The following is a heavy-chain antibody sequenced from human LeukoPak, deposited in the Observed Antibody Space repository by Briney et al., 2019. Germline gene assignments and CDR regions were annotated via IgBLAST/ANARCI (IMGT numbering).Heavy chain of an antibody. V-gene: IGHV1-69*05. CDR2: IIPIFGTA. D-gene: IGHD5-18*01. CDR3: ASDMGSTWIQLWTY. Sequence: ASVKVSCKASGGTFSSYAISWVRQAPGQGLGWMGRIIPIFGTANYAQKFQGRVTITTDESTSTAYMELSSLRSEDTAVYYCASDMGSTWIQLWTYWGQGTLVTVSS. CDR1: GGTFSSYA. J-gene: IGHJ4*02.